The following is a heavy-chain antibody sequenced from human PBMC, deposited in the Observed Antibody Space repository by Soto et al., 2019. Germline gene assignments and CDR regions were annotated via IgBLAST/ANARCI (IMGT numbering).Heavy chain of an antibody. J-gene: IGHJ5*02. CDR3: ARYRVVPGTGWFDP. CDR1: GYIFTNYA. D-gene: IGHD2-2*01. CDR2: VNAGNGDT. Sequence: QVQLVQSGAEVKKPGASVRISCKTSGYIFTNYAIHWVRQAPGQRLEWMGWVNAGNGDTKYSQKFQGRVTITGDTSARTAYMELTSLRSEDTAVYYCARYRVVPGTGWFDPWGPGTLVTVSS. V-gene: IGHV1-3*01.